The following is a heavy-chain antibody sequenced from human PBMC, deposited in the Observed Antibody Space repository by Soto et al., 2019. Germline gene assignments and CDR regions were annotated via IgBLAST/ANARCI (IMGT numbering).Heavy chain of an antibody. V-gene: IGHV3-30-3*01. Sequence: QVQLVESGGVVLQPGRSLRLSCAASGFTFSSYAMHWVRQAPGKGLEWVAVISYDGSNKYYADSVKGRFTISRDNSKNTLYVHMNSLRAEDTAVDYCARDEHYYGMDVWGHGTTVTVSS. CDR3: ARDEHYYGMDV. CDR2: ISYDGSNK. CDR1: GFTFSSYA. J-gene: IGHJ6*02.